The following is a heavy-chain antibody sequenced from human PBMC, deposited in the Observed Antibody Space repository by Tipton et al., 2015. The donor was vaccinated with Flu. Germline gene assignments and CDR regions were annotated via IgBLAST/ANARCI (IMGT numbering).Heavy chain of an antibody. D-gene: IGHD6-13*01. J-gene: IGHJ6*02. Sequence: SLRLSCAASGFTFSDDYMSWIRQAPGKGLEWVSHISSSGSTINYADSVKGRFTISRDNAKNSLYLQMSSLRAGDTAVYYCARGPLPDSNWYNGMDVWGQGTTVTVSS. V-gene: IGHV3-11*04. CDR2: ISSSGSTI. CDR1: GFTFSDDY. CDR3: ARGPLPDSNWYNGMDV.